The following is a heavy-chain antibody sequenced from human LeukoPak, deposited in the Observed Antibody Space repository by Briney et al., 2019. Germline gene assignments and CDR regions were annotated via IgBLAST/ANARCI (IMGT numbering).Heavy chain of an antibody. CDR1: GFTFSSYE. CDR2: ISSSGSTI. J-gene: IGHJ4*02. Sequence: PRGSLRLSCAASGFTFSSYEMNWVRQAPGKGLEWVSYISSSGSTIYYADSVKGRFTISRDNAKNSLYLQMNSLRAEDTALYYCATYYDILTGYHFDYWGQGTLVTVSS. CDR3: ATYYDILTGYHFDY. V-gene: IGHV3-48*03. D-gene: IGHD3-9*01.